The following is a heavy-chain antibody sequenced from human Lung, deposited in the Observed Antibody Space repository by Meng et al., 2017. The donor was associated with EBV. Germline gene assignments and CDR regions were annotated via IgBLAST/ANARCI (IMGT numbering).Heavy chain of an antibody. Sequence: QVQWQESGPGLVKPLQTLSLTCTVSGGSIRFGDYYWSWIRQPPGKGLEWIGYIYDSGSTSYNPSLMSRVTISVDTSRNQFSLKLTSVTAADTAVYYCAREYSSSSGLPGPWGQGTLVTVSS. J-gene: IGHJ5*02. CDR2: IYDSGST. V-gene: IGHV4-30-4*08. CDR1: GGSIRFGDYY. D-gene: IGHD6-6*01. CDR3: AREYSSSSGLPGP.